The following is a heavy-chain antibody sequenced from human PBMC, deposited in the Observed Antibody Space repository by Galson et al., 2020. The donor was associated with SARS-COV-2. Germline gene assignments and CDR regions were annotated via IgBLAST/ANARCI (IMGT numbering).Heavy chain of an antibody. J-gene: IGHJ5*02. Sequence: SETLSLTCTVSGGSISSYYWSSIRQPPGKGLEWIGYIYYSGSTNYNPSLKSRVTISVDTSKNQFSLKLSSVTAADTAVYYCARSKWSGSYYMPDAPYNWFDPWGQGTLVTVSS. CDR3: ARSKWSGSYYMPDAPYNWFDP. D-gene: IGHD3-10*02. V-gene: IGHV4-59*13. CDR2: IYYSGST. CDR1: GGSISSYY.